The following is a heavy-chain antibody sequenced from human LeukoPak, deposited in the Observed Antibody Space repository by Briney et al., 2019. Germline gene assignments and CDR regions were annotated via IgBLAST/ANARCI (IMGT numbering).Heavy chain of an antibody. D-gene: IGHD3-16*02. CDR2: ISGSGGST. Sequence: PGGSLRLSCAASGFTFSSYAMSWVRQAPGKGLEWVSAISGSGGSTYYADSVKGRFTISRDNSKNTLYLQMNSLRAEDTAVYYCAKPQADDYVWGSYRRYYFDYWGQGTLVTVSS. J-gene: IGHJ4*02. V-gene: IGHV3-23*01. CDR1: GFTFSSYA. CDR3: AKPQADDYVWGSYRRYYFDY.